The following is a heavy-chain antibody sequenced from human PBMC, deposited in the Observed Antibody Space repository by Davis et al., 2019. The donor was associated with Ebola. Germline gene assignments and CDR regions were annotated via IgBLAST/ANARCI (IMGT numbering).Heavy chain of an antibody. D-gene: IGHD6-25*01. Sequence: GGSLRLSCADSVITFSSFAMSWVRQAPGKGLEWVSGISGSGDLTYYAESVKGRFTISRDNSKNTVYLQMNGLRAEDTAIYYCAKERYSGGGDWGQGTLVTVSS. CDR3: AKERYSGGGD. J-gene: IGHJ4*02. CDR1: VITFSSFA. V-gene: IGHV3-23*01. CDR2: ISGSGDLT.